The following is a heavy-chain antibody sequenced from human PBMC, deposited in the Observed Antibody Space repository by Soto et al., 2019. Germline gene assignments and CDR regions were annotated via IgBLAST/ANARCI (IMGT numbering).Heavy chain of an antibody. J-gene: IGHJ5*01. Sequence: SETLSLTCTVSGGSISSYYWSWIRQPPGKGLEWIGYIYYSGSTNYNPSLKSRVTISVDTSKNQFSLKLSSVTAADTAVFFCARVGYYFSWSYGPYDWFDSWGRGTLVSVSS. CDR3: ARVGYYFSWSYGPYDWFDS. CDR2: IYYSGST. CDR1: GGSISSYY. D-gene: IGHD3-10*01. V-gene: IGHV4-59*01.